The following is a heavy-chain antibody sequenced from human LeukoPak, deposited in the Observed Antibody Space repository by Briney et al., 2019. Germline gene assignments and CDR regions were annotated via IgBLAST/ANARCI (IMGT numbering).Heavy chain of an antibody. D-gene: IGHD5-18*01. CDR2: IKSDGSTT. V-gene: IGHV3-74*01. Sequence: GGSLRLSCAASGFTFSSYWMHWVRQAPGKGLVWVSRIKSDGSTTTYADSVKGRFTISRDNAKNTLYLQMNSLRAEDTAVYYCARVVDTHFDYWGQGTLVTVSA. CDR3: ARVVDTHFDY. CDR1: GFTFSSYW. J-gene: IGHJ4*02.